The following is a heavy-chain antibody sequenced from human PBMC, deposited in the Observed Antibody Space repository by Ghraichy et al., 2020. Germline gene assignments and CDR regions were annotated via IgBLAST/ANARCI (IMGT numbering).Heavy chain of an antibody. CDR3: AKDVAAAGTWWYFDL. J-gene: IGHJ2*01. D-gene: IGHD6-13*01. CDR1: GFTFDDYT. V-gene: IGHV3-9*01. CDR2: VAWNSGNV. Sequence: GGSLRLSCAASGFTFDDYTMHWVRQAPGKGLEWVSGVAWNSGNVGYADSVKGRFTISRDNAKNSLYLQMNSLRAEDTALYYCAKDVAAAGTWWYFDLWGRGALVTDSS.